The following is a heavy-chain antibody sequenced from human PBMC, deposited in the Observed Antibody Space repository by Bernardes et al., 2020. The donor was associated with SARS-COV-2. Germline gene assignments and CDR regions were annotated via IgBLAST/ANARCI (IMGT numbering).Heavy chain of an antibody. D-gene: IGHD3-10*01. CDR3: ARLNGSGSYYFDY. V-gene: IGHV5-51*01. J-gene: IGHJ4*02. CDR2: IYPDDSDT. CDR1: GYSFTTYG. Sequence: GESLKISCKGSGYSFTTYGIGWVRQMPGKGLEWMGIIYPDDSDTGYSPSFQGQVTISADKSITTAYLQWSSLKASDTAMYYCARLNGSGSYYFDYWGQGTLVTVSS.